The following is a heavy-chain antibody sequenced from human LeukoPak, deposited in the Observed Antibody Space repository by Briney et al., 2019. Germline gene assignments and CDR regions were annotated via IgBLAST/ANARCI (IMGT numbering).Heavy chain of an antibody. D-gene: IGHD3-10*01. CDR2: IDPTDSYT. V-gene: IGHV5-10-1*01. Sequence: HGESLKISCQVSGYIFTSYWITWVRQMPGKGLEWMGRIDPTDSYTYYSPSFEGHVTISVDKSITTAYLRWSSLKASDTAIYYCARVGLYGSGSYYTTGFDLWGQGTLVTVSS. CDR3: ARVGLYGSGSYYTTGFDL. J-gene: IGHJ4*02. CDR1: GYIFTSYW.